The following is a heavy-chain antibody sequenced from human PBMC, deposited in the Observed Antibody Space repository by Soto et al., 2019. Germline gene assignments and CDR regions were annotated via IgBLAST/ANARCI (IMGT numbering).Heavy chain of an antibody. V-gene: IGHV3-23*01. J-gene: IGHJ5*02. CDR2: ITGTGDTT. CDR1: GFTFRVYD. Sequence: EVQLLESGGGLVQTGGSLRLSCAASGFTFRVYDMSWVRQAPGRGLEWVSSITGTGDTTYYPDSVKGRFTISRDNSKNTLFLQRNSLRVEETAVYSCAVDRPNYFGSGAGYYKSGGDHWGQGSLVTVSS. D-gene: IGHD3-10*01. CDR3: AVDRPNYFGSGAGYYKSGGDH.